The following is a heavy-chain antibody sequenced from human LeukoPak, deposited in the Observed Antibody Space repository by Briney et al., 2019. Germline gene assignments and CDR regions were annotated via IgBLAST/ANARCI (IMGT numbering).Heavy chain of an antibody. CDR3: ARASDPWLQLT. CDR2: ISSSGSTI. V-gene: IGHV3-48*03. D-gene: IGHD5-24*01. Sequence: GGSLRLSCAASGFTFSTCEMNWVRQAPGKGLDWVSYISSSGSTIYYADSVRGRFSISRDNAQTSLYLQMNSLRAEDTAVYYCARASDPWLQLTWGQGTLVTVSS. J-gene: IGHJ5*02. CDR1: GFTFSTCE.